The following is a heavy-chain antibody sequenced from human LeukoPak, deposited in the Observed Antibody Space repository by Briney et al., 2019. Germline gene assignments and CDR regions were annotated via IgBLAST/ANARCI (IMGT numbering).Heavy chain of an antibody. CDR2: IYWDDDK. V-gene: IGHV2-5*02. J-gene: IGHJ4*02. CDR3: ALHSEVGVVNDY. CDR1: GLSLSTTGVG. D-gene: IGHD3-3*01. Sequence: ESGPTLVKPTQTLTLTCTFSGLSLSTTGVGVGWIRQPPGKALEWLALIYWDDDKRYSPSLNSRLTITKDTSKNQVVLTMTNMDPVDTATYYCALHSEVGVVNDYWGQGTLVTVSS.